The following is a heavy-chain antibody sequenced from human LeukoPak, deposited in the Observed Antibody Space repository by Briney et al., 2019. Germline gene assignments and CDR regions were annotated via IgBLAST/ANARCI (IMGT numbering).Heavy chain of an antibody. CDR1: GFTFDDYA. V-gene: IGHV3-9*01. J-gene: IGHJ4*02. CDR2: TSWNSGSI. D-gene: IGHD3-22*01. Sequence: GGSLRLSCAASGFTFDDYAMHWVRQAPGKGLEWVSGTSWNSGSIGYADSVKGRFTISRDNAKNSLYLQMNSLRAEDTALYYCAKSNYDSSGYYFYYFDYWGQGTLVTVSS. CDR3: AKSNYDSSGYYFYYFDY.